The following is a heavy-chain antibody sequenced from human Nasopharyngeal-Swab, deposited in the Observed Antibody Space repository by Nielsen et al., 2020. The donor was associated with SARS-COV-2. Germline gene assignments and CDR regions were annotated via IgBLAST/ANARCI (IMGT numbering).Heavy chain of an antibody. Sequence: SETLSLTCTVSGGSISSYYWSWIRQPPGKGLEWIVFIYYSGSTNYNPSLRSRVTISVDTSKNQFSLKLSSVTAADTAMYYCARGGNLVGATPHDAFDIWGQGTMVTVSS. CDR3: ARGGNLVGATPHDAFDI. CDR2: IYYSGST. J-gene: IGHJ3*02. D-gene: IGHD1-26*01. CDR1: GGSISSYY. V-gene: IGHV4-59*01.